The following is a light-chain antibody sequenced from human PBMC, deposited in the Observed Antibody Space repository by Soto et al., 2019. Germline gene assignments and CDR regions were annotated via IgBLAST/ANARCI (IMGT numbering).Light chain of an antibody. CDR1: QSVSSN. CDR3: QQYNNWPRRT. J-gene: IGKJ2*01. CDR2: DAS. Sequence: EIVMTQSPATVSVSPGERATLSCRASQSVSSNLAWYQQKPGQAPRLLIYDASTRATGIPARFSGSGSGTEFTLTISSLQSEDFAVYYCQQYNNWPRRTFGQGTKLEIK. V-gene: IGKV3D-15*01.